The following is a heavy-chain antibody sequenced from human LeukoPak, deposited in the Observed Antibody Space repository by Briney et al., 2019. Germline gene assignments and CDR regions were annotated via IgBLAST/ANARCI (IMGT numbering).Heavy chain of an antibody. V-gene: IGHV3-48*02. Sequence: PGGSLRLSCAASGFTFSNYNMKWVRQAPGKGLEWISYISSSSSTSYYADSVKGRFTISRDNAKNSLYPQMNSLRDEDTAVYYCARDGGSFDYWGQGTLVTVSS. CDR1: GFTFSNYN. CDR3: ARDGGSFDY. J-gene: IGHJ4*02. CDR2: ISSSSSTS.